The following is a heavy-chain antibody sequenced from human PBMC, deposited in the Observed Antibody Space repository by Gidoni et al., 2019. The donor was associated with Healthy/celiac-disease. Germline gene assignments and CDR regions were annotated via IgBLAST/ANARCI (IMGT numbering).Heavy chain of an antibody. CDR2: INNSGST. V-gene: IGHV4-34*01. CDR3: AARYYDFWSGYYPDI. D-gene: IGHD3-3*01. CDR1: GGSFSGYY. J-gene: IGHJ3*02. Sequence: QVQLQQWGAGLLKPSETLSLTCAVYGGSFSGYYWSWIRQPPGKGLEWIGEINNSGSTNYNPSLKSRVTISVDTSKNQCSLKLSSGTAADTAVYYCAARYYDFWSGYYPDIWGQGTMVTVSS.